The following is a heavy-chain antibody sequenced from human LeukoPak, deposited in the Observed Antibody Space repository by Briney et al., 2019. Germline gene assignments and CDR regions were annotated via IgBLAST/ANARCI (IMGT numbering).Heavy chain of an antibody. D-gene: IGHD5-12*01. J-gene: IGHJ4*02. CDR3: ANPYVGGYSGYDPSFDY. V-gene: IGHV3-23*01. CDR2: ISGSGGST. CDR1: GFTFSSYA. Sequence: PGGSLRLSCAASGFTFSSYAMSWVRQAPGKGLEWVSAISGSGGSTYYADSVKGRFTISRDNSKNTLYLQMNSLRAEDTAVYYCANPYVGGYSGYDPSFDYRGQGTLVTVSS.